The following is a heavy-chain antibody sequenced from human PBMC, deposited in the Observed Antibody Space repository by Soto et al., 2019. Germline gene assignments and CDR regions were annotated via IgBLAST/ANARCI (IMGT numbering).Heavy chain of an antibody. J-gene: IGHJ5*02. CDR1: GGAFRSYS. V-gene: IGHV4-59*01. Sequence: QVRLQESGPQLVKPSATLSLTCTVSGGAFRSYSWSWIRQPPGKGLEWIGNFHSSGKSNYNPSFKSRVSMSIDPSKTQFSVRLTSVTAADTAVYFCARDDPFDPWGQGILVTVSS. CDR3: ARDDPFDP. CDR2: FHSSGKS.